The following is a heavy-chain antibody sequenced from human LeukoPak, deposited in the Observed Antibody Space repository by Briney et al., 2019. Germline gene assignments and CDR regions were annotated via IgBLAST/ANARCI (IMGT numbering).Heavy chain of an antibody. J-gene: IGHJ5*02. CDR3: ARHPFQYPFDH. CDR2: IYHSGHT. CDR1: GASVSDY. V-gene: IGHV4-59*08. Sequence: SETLSLTCTVSGASVSDYWSWIRQSPGKGREWIGYIYHSGHTMSNPSLKSRVSLSLDTSNNQFSLKLSSVTAADTAVYYCARHPFQYPFDHWGQGTVVSVSS. D-gene: IGHD4-4*01.